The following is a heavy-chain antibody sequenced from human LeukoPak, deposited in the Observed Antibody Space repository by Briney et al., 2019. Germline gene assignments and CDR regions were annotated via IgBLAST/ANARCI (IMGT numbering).Heavy chain of an antibody. J-gene: IGHJ4*02. V-gene: IGHV3-23*01. Sequence: PGGSLRLSCAASGFTVSSSNVMSWVRQAPGKGLEWVSGITGSGGSTYYADSVKGRFTISRDNSKNTLYMLVNNLRAEDTAVYYCARSPNPHCSTDCYGDYWGQGTLVTVSS. CDR3: ARSPNPHCSTDCYGDY. D-gene: IGHD2-2*01. CDR1: GFTVSSSNV. CDR2: ITGSGGST.